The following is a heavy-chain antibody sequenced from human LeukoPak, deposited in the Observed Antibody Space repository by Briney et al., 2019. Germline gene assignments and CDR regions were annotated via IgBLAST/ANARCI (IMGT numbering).Heavy chain of an antibody. D-gene: IGHD6-13*01. J-gene: IGHJ6*03. CDR1: GYTFTGYY. Sequence: ASVKVSCKASGYTFTGYYMHWVRQAPGQGLEWMGWINPNSGGTNYAQKFQGRVTMTRDTSISTAYMELSRLRSDDTAVYYCARGSAAVYYYYYMDVWGKGTTVTVSS. V-gene: IGHV1-2*02. CDR2: INPNSGGT. CDR3: ARGSAAVYYYYYMDV.